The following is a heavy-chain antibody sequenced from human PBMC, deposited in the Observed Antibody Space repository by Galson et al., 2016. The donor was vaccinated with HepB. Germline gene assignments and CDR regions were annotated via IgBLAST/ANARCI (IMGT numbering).Heavy chain of an antibody. Sequence: SVKVSCKASGYNFSNSNIIWVRQAPGQGLEWMGWISTYNGNTNYAQKLQDRVTMTTATSTSTVYMDLRSLRSDDTALYYCARESGITVPNWGQGTLVTVSS. V-gene: IGHV1-18*01. D-gene: IGHD3-10*01. J-gene: IGHJ4*02. CDR3: ARESGITVPN. CDR1: GYNFSNSN. CDR2: ISTYNGNT.